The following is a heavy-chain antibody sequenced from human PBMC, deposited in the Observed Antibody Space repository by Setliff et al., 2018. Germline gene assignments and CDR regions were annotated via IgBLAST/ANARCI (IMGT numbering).Heavy chain of an antibody. CDR1: GYTFSTYG. Sequence: ASVKVSCKASGYTFSTYGLHWVRQAPGQGPEWMGMIITNTGKTSYAQKFQGRVTMTTDKSTGTGYMELRCLRSDYTAVYFCPRFGGSCSSSSCYASDLWGQGTMVTVSS. CDR2: IITNTGKT. J-gene: IGHJ3*01. V-gene: IGHV1-18*01. D-gene: IGHD2-2*01. CDR3: PRFGGSCSSSSCYASDL.